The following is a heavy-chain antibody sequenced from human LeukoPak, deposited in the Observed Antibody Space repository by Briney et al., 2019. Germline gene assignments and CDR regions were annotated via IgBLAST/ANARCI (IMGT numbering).Heavy chain of an antibody. CDR1: EYTFTGDY. CDR3: TLRGNFDIRGYCHP. CDR2: INLNSGGT. D-gene: IGHD3-22*01. J-gene: IGHJ4*02. V-gene: IGHV1-2*02. Sequence: ASVKVSCKTSEYTFTGDYMHWVRQAPGQGPEWMGWINLNSGGTTYAQKFQGRVTMTRDTSISTVYMELSRLRSDDTAVYYCTLRGNFDIRGYCHPWGQGTPVTVSP.